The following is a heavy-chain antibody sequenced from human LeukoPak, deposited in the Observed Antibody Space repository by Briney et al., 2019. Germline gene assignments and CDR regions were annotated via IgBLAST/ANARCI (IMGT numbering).Heavy chain of an antibody. CDR1: GFTFTTCW. V-gene: IGHV3-74*01. CDR3: VREGLECSGSSCQRAAFDY. Sequence: PGGSLRLSCAASGFTFTTCWMHWVRQVPGKGLVWVARIKGDGSSTRHADSMKGRFTISRDNAKNTLYLQMNSLRDEDTAVYYCVREGLECSGSSCQRAAFDYWGQGTLVTVSS. CDR2: IKGDGSST. D-gene: IGHD2-2*01. J-gene: IGHJ4*02.